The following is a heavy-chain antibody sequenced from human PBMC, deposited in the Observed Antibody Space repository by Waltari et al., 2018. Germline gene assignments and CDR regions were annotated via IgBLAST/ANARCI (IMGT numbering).Heavy chain of an antibody. V-gene: IGHV1-3*03. D-gene: IGHD2-2*01. CDR3: ARGPRYCSSTSCTPHNAFDI. CDR1: GYTFTSYA. J-gene: IGHJ3*02. CDR2: INAGNGNT. Sequence: QVQLVQSGAEVKKPGASVKVSCKASGYTFTSYAMHWVRQAPGQRLEGMGWINAGNGNTKYSQECQGRVTITRDTSASTAYMELGSLRSEDMAVYYCARGPRYCSSTSCTPHNAFDIWGQGTMVTVSS.